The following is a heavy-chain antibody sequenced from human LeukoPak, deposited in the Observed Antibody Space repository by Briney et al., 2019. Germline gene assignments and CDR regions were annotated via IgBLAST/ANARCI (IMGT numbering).Heavy chain of an antibody. CDR2: ISSSDTTI. CDR3: TRADCSSTSCYELDY. D-gene: IGHD2-2*01. V-gene: IGHV3-48*04. CDR1: GFTFSSYS. J-gene: IGHJ4*02. Sequence: GGSLRLSCAASGFTFSSYSMNWVRQAPGKGLEWVSYISSSDTTIYYADSVKGRFTISRDNAQNSLYLQMNTLRADDTAVYYCTRADCSSTSCYELDYWGQGTLVTVSS.